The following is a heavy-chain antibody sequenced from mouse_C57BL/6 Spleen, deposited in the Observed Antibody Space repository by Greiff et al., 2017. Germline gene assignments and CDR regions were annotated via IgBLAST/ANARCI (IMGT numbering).Heavy chain of an antibody. D-gene: IGHD1-1*01. J-gene: IGHJ4*01. CDR2: INYDGSST. V-gene: IGHV5-16*01. Sequence: VQLKESEGGLVQPGSSMKLSCTASGFTFSDYYMAWVRQVPEKGLEWVANINYDGSSTYYLDSLKSRFIISRDNAKNILYLQMSSLKSEDTATYYCARDDYYGSSSAMDYWGQGTSVTVSS. CDR3: ARDDYYGSSSAMDY. CDR1: GFTFSDYY.